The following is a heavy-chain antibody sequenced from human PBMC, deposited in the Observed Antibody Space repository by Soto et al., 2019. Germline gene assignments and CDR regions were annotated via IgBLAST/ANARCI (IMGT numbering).Heavy chain of an antibody. CDR3: ADGGVRGVITRTRDYYGMDV. CDR1: GYSFTSYW. J-gene: IGHJ6*02. CDR2: IYPGDSDT. V-gene: IGHV5-51*01. D-gene: IGHD3-10*01. Sequence: PGESLKISCKGSGYSFTSYWIGWVRQMPGKGLEWMGIIYPGDSDTRYSPSFQGQVTISADKSISTAYLQWSSLKASDTAMYYCADGGVRGVITRTRDYYGMDVWGQGTTVTVSS.